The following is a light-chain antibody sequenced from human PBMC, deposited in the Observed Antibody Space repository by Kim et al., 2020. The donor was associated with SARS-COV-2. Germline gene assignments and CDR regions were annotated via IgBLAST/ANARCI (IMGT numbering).Light chain of an antibody. V-gene: IGKV1-5*01. CDR2: DAS. CDR1: QSISRW. CDR3: QQYHTYST. J-gene: IGKJ2*01. Sequence: LSATVGDTVTITCRASQSISRWLAWYQQKPGKAPKLLISDASDLESGVPSRFSGGGSATEFTLTISSLQPDDFATYFCQQYHTYSTFGQGTKLEI.